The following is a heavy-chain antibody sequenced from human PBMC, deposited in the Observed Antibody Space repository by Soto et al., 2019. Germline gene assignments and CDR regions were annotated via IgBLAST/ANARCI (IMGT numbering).Heavy chain of an antibody. D-gene: IGHD6-19*01. J-gene: IGHJ5*02. CDR1: GYTFTSYG. Sequence: ASVKVSCKASGYTFTSYGISWVRQAPGQGLEWMGWINSYNGNTNYAQKLQGRVTMTTDTSTSTAYMELRSLRSDDTAVYYCAREPVAGIWFDPWGQGTLGTISS. V-gene: IGHV1-18*01. CDR2: INSYNGNT. CDR3: AREPVAGIWFDP.